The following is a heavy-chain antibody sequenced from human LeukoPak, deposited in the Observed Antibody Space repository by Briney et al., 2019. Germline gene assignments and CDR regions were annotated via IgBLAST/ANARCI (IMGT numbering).Heavy chain of an antibody. CDR3: AGSYYYGSGLLDY. Sequence: PSETLSLTCTVSGGSISSYYWSWIRQPPGKGLEWIGYIYYSGSTNYNPSLKSRVTISVDTSKNQFSLKLSSVTAADTAVYYCAGSYYYGSGLLDYWGHGTLVTVSS. CDR2: IYYSGST. J-gene: IGHJ4*01. D-gene: IGHD3-10*01. CDR1: GGSISSYY. V-gene: IGHV4-59*01.